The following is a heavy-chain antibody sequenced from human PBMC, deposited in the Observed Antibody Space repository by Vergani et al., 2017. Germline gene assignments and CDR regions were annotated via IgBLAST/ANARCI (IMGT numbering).Heavy chain of an antibody. J-gene: IGHJ4*02. CDR3: ARDWGYYYDSSGQRGVNYY. CDR1: GFTFSSYS. V-gene: IGHV3-21*01. D-gene: IGHD3-22*01. CDR2: ISSSSSYI. Sequence: EVQLVESGGGLVKPGGSLRLSCAASGFTFSSYSMNWVRQAPGKGLEWVSSISSSSSYIYYADSVKGRLTISRDNVKNSLYLQMNSLRAEDTAVYYCARDWGYYYDSSGQRGVNYYWGQGTLVTVSS.